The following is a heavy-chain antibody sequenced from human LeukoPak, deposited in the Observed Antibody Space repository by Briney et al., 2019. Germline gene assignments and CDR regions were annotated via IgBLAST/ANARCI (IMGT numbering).Heavy chain of an antibody. CDR3: ASLYNDYGDY. J-gene: IGHJ4*02. CDR1: GFTFRNHG. V-gene: IGHV3-23*01. D-gene: IGHD5-24*01. Sequence: GGSLRLSCAASGFTFRNHGMSWVRQAPGRGLEWVSGIIGTGDSAFYADPVKGRFTISRDNSRNTLYLHMNSLRVDDTAIYFCASLYNDYGDYWGQGALVTVSS. CDR2: IIGTGDSA.